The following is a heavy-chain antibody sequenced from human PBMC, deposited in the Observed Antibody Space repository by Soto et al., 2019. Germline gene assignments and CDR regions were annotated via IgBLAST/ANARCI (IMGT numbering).Heavy chain of an antibody. CDR3: ASETHPYYGMDV. CDR2: ISSSSSYI. J-gene: IGHJ6*02. Sequence: GGSLRLSCAASGFTFSSYSMNWVRQAPGKGLEWVSSISSSSSYIYYADSVKGRFTISRDNAKNSLYLQMNSLRAEDTAVYYCASETHPYYGMDVWGQGTTVTASS. CDR1: GFTFSSYS. V-gene: IGHV3-21*01.